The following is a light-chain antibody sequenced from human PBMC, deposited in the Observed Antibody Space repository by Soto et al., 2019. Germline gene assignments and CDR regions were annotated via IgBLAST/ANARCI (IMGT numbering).Light chain of an antibody. V-gene: IGKV3-20*01. Sequence: EIVLTQSPGNLSLSPGERATLSCRASQSVSGSFLAWYQQKPGQAPRLLIYGASSRATGTPDRFSGSGSGTDFTLTISRLEPEDFAVYYCQQYGSSQITFGQGTRLEVK. CDR1: QSVSGSF. J-gene: IGKJ5*01. CDR3: QQYGSSQIT. CDR2: GAS.